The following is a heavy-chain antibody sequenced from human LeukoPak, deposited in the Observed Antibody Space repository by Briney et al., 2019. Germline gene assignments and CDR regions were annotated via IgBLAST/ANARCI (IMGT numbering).Heavy chain of an antibody. Sequence: ASVKVSCKASGYTFTGYYMHWVRQAPGQGLEWMGWINPNSGGTNYAQKFQGRVTMTRDTSISTAYMELSRLRSDDTAVYYRARGTMVRSYYYYMDVWGKGTTVTVSS. CDR1: GYTFTGYY. D-gene: IGHD3-10*01. CDR3: ARGTMVRSYYYYMDV. V-gene: IGHV1-2*02. J-gene: IGHJ6*03. CDR2: INPNSGGT.